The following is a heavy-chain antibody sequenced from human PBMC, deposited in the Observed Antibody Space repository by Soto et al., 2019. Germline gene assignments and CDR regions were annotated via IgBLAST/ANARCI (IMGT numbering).Heavy chain of an antibody. D-gene: IGHD5-18*01. CDR3: ARASSSIWLHEWGWFDP. J-gene: IGHJ5*02. CDR1: GGSFSGYY. Sequence: PSETLSLTCAVYGGSFSGYYWSWIRQPPGKGLVWIGEINHSGSTNYNPSPKSRVTISVDTSKNQFSLKLSSVTAADTAVYYCARASSSIWLHEWGWFDPWGQGTLVTVSS. CDR2: INHSGST. V-gene: IGHV4-34*01.